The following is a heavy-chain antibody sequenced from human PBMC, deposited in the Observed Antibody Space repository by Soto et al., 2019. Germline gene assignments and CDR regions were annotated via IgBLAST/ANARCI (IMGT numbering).Heavy chain of an antibody. CDR2: ISSSSSTI. J-gene: IGHJ6*02. D-gene: IGHD3-3*01. V-gene: IGHV3-48*02. CDR3: ARNLLDYYYGMDV. CDR1: GFTFSSYS. Sequence: PGGSLRLSCASSGFTFSSYSMNLVRQAPGKGLEWVSYISSSSSTIYYADSVKGRFTISRDNAKNSLYLQMNSLRDEDTAVYYCARNLLDYYYGMDVWGQGTTVTVSS.